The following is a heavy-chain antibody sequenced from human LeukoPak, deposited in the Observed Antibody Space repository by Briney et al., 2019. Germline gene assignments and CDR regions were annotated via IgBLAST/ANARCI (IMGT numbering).Heavy chain of an antibody. CDR3: ARSLGKYTFDY. J-gene: IGHJ4*02. D-gene: IGHD5-18*01. Sequence: PGGSLRLSCVGSGFTFSRYWLNWVRQAPGKGLEWVAVIWYDGSNKYYADSVKGRFTISRDNPKKMVYLQMNSLRVEDTAVYYWARSLGKYTFDYWGQGTLVTVSS. CDR1: GFTFSRYW. V-gene: IGHV3-33*07. CDR2: IWYDGSNK.